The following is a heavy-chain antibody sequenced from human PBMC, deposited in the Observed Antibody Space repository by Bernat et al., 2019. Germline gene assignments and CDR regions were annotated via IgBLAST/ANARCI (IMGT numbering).Heavy chain of an antibody. D-gene: IGHD3-3*01. CDR2: IYYSGST. Sequence: QVQLQESGPGLVKPSQTLSLTCTVSGGSISSGGYYWSWIRQHPGKGLEWIGYIYYSGSTYYNPSLKSRVTISVDTSKNQFSLKLSSVTAADTAVYYCARGPAYYDFWSGYYTSHYFDYWGQGTLVTVSS. J-gene: IGHJ4*02. CDR1: GGSISSGGYY. CDR3: ARGPAYYDFWSGYYTSHYFDY. V-gene: IGHV4-31*03.